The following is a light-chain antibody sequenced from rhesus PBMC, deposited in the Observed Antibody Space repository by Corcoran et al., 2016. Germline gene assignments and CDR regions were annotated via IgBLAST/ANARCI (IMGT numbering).Light chain of an antibody. CDR3: QQESNWPRT. CDR2: DAS. V-gene: IGKV3-35*01. CDR1: QSVSRN. Sequence: EIVMTQSPATLSLSPGERATLSCRASQSVSRNLAWYQQKPGQAPRLLIYDASNRATGIPDRFSGSGSGTDFTLTISSLEPEDGGVYYCQQESNWPRTFGQGTKVEIK. J-gene: IGKJ1*01.